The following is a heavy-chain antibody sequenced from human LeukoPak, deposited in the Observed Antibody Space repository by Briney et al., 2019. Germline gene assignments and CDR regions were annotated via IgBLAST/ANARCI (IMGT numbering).Heavy chain of an antibody. CDR1: GFTFSSYG. CDR3: AKSGLWFGELLGGLDY. J-gene: IGHJ4*02. Sequence: GGSLRLSCAASGFTFSSYGMHWVRQAPGKGLEWVAFIRYDGSNKYYADSVKGRFTISRDKSKNTLYLQMNSLRAEDTAVYYCAKSGLWFGELLGGLDYWGQGTLVAVSS. V-gene: IGHV3-30*02. D-gene: IGHD3-10*01. CDR2: IRYDGSNK.